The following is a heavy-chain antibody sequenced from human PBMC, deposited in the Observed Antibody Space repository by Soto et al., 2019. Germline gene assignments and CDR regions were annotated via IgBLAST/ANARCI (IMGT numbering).Heavy chain of an antibody. J-gene: IGHJ4*02. CDR1: GEPINSDGYF. D-gene: IGHD6-19*01. CDR2: LSYSGTT. Sequence: QLRLQESGPGLLKPSETLSVTCSVTGEPINSDGYFWGWIRQPPGNGLEWIGSLSYSGTTYYNPPLKSRVAVSIATSTDQFSLKLSSVTAADTAVYFCASPGSTSGWCCFDSWGQGALVIVSS. V-gene: IGHV4-39*01. CDR3: ASPGSTSGWCCFDS.